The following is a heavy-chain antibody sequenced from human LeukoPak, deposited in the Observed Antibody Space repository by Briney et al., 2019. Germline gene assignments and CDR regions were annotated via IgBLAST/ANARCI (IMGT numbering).Heavy chain of an antibody. D-gene: IGHD5-24*01. CDR2: IWYDGSNK. J-gene: IGHJ4*02. Sequence: GGSLRLSCAASGFTFSSYGMHWVRQAPGKGLEWVAVIWYDGSNKYYADSVKGRFTISRDNSKNTLYLQMNSLRAKDTAVYYCARGLGDGYNPLDYWGQGTLVTVSS. V-gene: IGHV3-33*01. CDR3: ARGLGDGYNPLDY. CDR1: GFTFSSYG.